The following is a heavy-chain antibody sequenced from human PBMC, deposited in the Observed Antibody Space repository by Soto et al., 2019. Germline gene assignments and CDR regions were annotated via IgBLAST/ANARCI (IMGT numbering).Heavy chain of an antibody. D-gene: IGHD6-6*01. Sequence: QIQLVQSGGEVEIPGASVTVSCEASGYIFTTYGLSWVRQTPAYGLEWMGWISADSGYTQYAQFLQGRVTMTRDTSTNTGYMQLRDLTSDDTGIYYCARDRPPGSLYGMDAWGQGTAVTVSS. CDR3: ARDRPPGSLYGMDA. CDR1: GYIFTTYG. CDR2: ISADSGYT. V-gene: IGHV1-18*01. J-gene: IGHJ6*02.